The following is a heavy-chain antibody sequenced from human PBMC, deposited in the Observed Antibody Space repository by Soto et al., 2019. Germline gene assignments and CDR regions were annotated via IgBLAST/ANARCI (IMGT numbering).Heavy chain of an antibody. CDR3: ARALGIALYNWFDP. CDR2: IRYDGSNK. J-gene: IGHJ5*02. CDR1: GFTFSSYG. D-gene: IGHD6-13*01. V-gene: IGHV3-33*01. Sequence: GGSLRLSCAASGFTFSSYGMHWVRQAPGKGLEWVAVIRYDGSNKYYADSVKGRFTISRDNSKNTLYLQMNSLRAEDTAVYYCARALGIALYNWFDPWGQGTLVTVSS.